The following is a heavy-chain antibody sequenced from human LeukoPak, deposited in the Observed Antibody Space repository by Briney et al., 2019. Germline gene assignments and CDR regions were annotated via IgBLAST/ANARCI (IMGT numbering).Heavy chain of an antibody. D-gene: IGHD3-22*01. Sequence: PGESLRLSCAASGFTFSSYSMNWVRQAPGKGLEWVSSISGSSTYIDYADSVKGRFTISRDNAKNAPYLQMDSPRAEDTAVYYCARDHSSGRYLDFWGQGTLVTVSS. CDR2: ISGSSTYI. CDR1: GFTFSSYS. V-gene: IGHV3-21*01. CDR3: ARDHSSGRYLDF. J-gene: IGHJ4*02.